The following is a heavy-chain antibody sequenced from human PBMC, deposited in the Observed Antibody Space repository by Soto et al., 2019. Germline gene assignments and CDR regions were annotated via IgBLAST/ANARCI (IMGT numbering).Heavy chain of an antibody. CDR3: ARGFGRFNY. J-gene: IGHJ4*02. CDR2: IDGSGATK. D-gene: IGHD3-10*01. Sequence: EVQLLESGGGLVQPGGSLRLSCGVSGFTFNDFEMNWVRQAPGKGLEWLAYIDGSGATKKYADSVRGRFTISRDNANNSLLLQMSSLSAADTAMYYCARGFGRFNYWGQGTLVSVSS. V-gene: IGHV3-48*03. CDR1: GFTFNDFE.